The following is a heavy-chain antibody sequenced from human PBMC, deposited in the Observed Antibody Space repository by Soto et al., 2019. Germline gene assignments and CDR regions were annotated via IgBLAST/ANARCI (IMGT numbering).Heavy chain of an antibody. Sequence: QLQLQESGPGLVKPSETLSLTCTVSGGSISSSSYYWGWIRQPPGKGLEWIGSIYYSGSTYYNPSLKSRVPSSVDTSTNRFSLQLSSVTAAHTAVYYCARHEAPSGWYFDYWGQGTLVTVSS. J-gene: IGHJ4*02. CDR2: IYYSGST. CDR3: ARHEAPSGWYFDY. V-gene: IGHV4-39*01. D-gene: IGHD6-19*01. CDR1: GGSISSSSYY.